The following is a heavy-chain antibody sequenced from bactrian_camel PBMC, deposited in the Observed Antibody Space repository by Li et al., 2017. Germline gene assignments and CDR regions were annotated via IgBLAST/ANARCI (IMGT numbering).Heavy chain of an antibody. CDR2: IYTSDGRT. Sequence: VQLVESGGGLVQPGGSLRLSWAASGFTFDRNWMHWVRQAPGKGLEWVSSIYTSDGRTNSVDSVKGRFTISRDNAKNTVFLQLNSLKTEDTAVYYCAAVFWSGLAVVVGKAGSGFGYWGQGTQVTVS. CDR1: GFTFDRNW. V-gene: IGHV3S19*01. D-gene: IGHD1*01. CDR3: AAVFWSGLAVVVGKAGSGFGY. J-gene: IGHJ6*01.